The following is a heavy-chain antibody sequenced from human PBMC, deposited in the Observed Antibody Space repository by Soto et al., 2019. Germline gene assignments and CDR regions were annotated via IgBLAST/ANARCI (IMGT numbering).Heavy chain of an antibody. CDR1: GGSISSGGYY. CDR3: AREATKELLWFGEFRDGMDV. Sequence: QVQLQESGPGLVKPSQTLSLTCTVSGGSISSGGYYWSWIRQHPGKGLEWIGYIYYSGSTYYNPSLKSLVTISVDTSKNQFSLKLSSVTAADTAVYYCAREATKELLWFGEFRDGMDVWGQGTTVTVSS. CDR2: IYYSGST. D-gene: IGHD3-10*01. V-gene: IGHV4-31*01. J-gene: IGHJ6*02.